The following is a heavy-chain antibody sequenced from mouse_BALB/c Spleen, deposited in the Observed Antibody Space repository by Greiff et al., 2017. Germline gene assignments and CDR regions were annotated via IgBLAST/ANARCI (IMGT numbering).Heavy chain of an antibody. Sequence: VKLQESGPELVKPGASVKISCKASGYAFSSSWMNWVKQRPGQGLEWIGRIYPGDGDTNYNGKFKGKATLTADKSSSTAYMQLSSLTSVDSAVYFCARDWGYYFDYWGQGTTLTVSS. CDR2: IYPGDGDT. D-gene: IGHD4-1*01. CDR1: GYAFSSSW. CDR3: ARDWGYYFDY. V-gene: IGHV1-82*01. J-gene: IGHJ2*01.